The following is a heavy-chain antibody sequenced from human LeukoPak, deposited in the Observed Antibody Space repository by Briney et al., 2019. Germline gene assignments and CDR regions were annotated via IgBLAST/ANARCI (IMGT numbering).Heavy chain of an antibody. CDR3: ASRGSSTSWWAFDI. V-gene: IGHV4-59*01. Sequence: SETLSLTCTVSGGSISSYYWSWIRQPPGKGLEWIGYIYYSGSTNYNPSLKSRVTISVDTSKNQFSLKLSSVTAADTAVCYCASRGSSTSWWAFDIWGQGTMVTVSS. CDR2: IYYSGST. D-gene: IGHD2-2*01. J-gene: IGHJ3*02. CDR1: GGSISSYY.